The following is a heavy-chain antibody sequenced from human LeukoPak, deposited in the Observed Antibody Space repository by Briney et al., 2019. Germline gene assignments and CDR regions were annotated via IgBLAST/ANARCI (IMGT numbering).Heavy chain of an antibody. CDR3: AKDLATGYRSGWYDY. CDR2: ISGSGGST. V-gene: IGHV3-23*01. CDR1: GFTFSSYA. Sequence: GGSLRLSCAASGFTFSSYAMSWVRQAPGKGLEWVSAISGSGGSTYYADSVSGRFTISRDNSKNTLFLQMNSLRAEDTAVYYCAKDLATGYRSGWYDYWGQGALVTVSS. D-gene: IGHD6-19*01. J-gene: IGHJ4*02.